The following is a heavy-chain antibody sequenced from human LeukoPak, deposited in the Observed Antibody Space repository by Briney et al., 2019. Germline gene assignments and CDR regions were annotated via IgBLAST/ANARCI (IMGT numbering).Heavy chain of an antibody. CDR2: IIPILGRT. D-gene: IGHD3-9*01. CDR1: GGPFNTYA. V-gene: IGHV1-69*10. CDR3: AKDYDVLTGIGWFDP. J-gene: IGHJ5*02. Sequence: SVKVSCKASGGPFNTYAISWLRQAPGQGLEWMGGIIPILGRTNYAQRFQGRVTITADESTTTAYMELSSLRSEDTALYYCAKDYDVLTGIGWFDPWGQGTLVTDSS.